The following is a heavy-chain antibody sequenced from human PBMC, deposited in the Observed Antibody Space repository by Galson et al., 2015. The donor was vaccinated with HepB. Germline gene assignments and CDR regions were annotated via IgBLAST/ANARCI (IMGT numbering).Heavy chain of an antibody. CDR3: ARLFSNCSGGSCYP. J-gene: IGHJ5*02. D-gene: IGHD2-15*01. CDR2: ISSSSNTI. V-gene: IGHV3-48*01. Sequence: SLRLSCAASGFTFSSYSMNWVRQAPGKGLEWVSYISSSSNTIYYADSVKGRFTISRDNAKNSLYLQMNSLRAEDTAVYYCARLFSNCSGGSCYPWGQGTLVTVSS. CDR1: GFTFSSYS.